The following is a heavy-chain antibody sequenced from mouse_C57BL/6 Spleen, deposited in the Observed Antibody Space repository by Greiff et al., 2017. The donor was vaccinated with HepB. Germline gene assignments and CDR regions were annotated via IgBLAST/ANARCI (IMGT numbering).Heavy chain of an antibody. J-gene: IGHJ2*01. Sequence: VQLQQSGAELVRPGASVKLSCTASGFNIKDDYMHWVKQRPEQGLEWIGWIDPENGDTEYASKFQGKATITADTSSNTAYLQLSSLTSEDTAVYYCTTTGTGFHFDYWCQGTTLTVSS. D-gene: IGHD4-1*01. CDR2: IDPENGDT. CDR1: GFNIKDDY. V-gene: IGHV14-4*01. CDR3: TTTGTGFHFDY.